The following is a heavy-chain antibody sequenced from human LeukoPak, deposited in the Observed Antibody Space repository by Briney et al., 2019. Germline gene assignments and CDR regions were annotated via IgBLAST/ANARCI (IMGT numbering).Heavy chain of an antibody. Sequence: GGSLRLSCAGSGFIFSNYEMNWVRQAPGKGLEWASYISSTGSDIYYADSVKGRFTISRDNAENSLYLQMNSLRAEDTAVYYCARDLPTGTYRAYFDNWGQGTLVTVSS. D-gene: IGHD1-26*01. V-gene: IGHV3-48*03. J-gene: IGHJ4*02. CDR1: GFIFSNYE. CDR3: ARDLPTGTYRAYFDN. CDR2: ISSTGSDI.